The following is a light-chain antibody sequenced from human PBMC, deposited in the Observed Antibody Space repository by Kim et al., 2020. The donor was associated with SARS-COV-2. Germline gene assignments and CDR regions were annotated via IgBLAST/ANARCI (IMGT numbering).Light chain of an antibody. CDR3: QQSSNTPWT. CDR1: QPISKF. V-gene: IGKV1-39*01. J-gene: IGKJ1*01. Sequence: ASVGDRITITCRASQPISKFFNWYQQKPGKAPELLIYAASILHVGVPSRFSGSASGTDFTLAISSLQPEDSATYYCQQSSNTPWTFGQGTKVDIK. CDR2: AAS.